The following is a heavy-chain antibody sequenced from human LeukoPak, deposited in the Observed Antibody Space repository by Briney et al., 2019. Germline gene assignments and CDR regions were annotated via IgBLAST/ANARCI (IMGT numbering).Heavy chain of an antibody. CDR2: INDRGSTI. J-gene: IGHJ4*02. V-gene: IGHV3-11*01. D-gene: IGHD3/OR15-3a*01. CDR3: AREGLAYFDY. Sequence: GGSLRLACAASGFTFSDYYMSWLRQAPGKGREWLSYINDRGSTIYYADSVRRRFTVSPDNGKNSLYLQMNYLRADDTAVYYCAREGLAYFDYWGQGTLVTVSS. CDR1: GFTFSDYY.